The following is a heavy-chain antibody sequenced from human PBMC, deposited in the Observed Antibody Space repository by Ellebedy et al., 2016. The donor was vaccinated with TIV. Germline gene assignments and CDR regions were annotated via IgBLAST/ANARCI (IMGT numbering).Heavy chain of an antibody. CDR3: ARDRIMYGMDV. V-gene: IGHV3-7*03. Sequence: GESLKISCAASGFTFTTYWMSWVRQAPGKGLEWVANMNQVGSEKYYVDSVKGRFTISRDNAQNSLYLHMNNLRAEDTAVYYCARDRIMYGMDVWGQGTTVTVSS. D-gene: IGHD2-15*01. CDR1: GFTFTTYW. J-gene: IGHJ6*02. CDR2: MNQVGSEK.